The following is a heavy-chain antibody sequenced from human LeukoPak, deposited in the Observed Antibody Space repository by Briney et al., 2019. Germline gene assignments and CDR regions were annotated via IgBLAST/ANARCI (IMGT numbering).Heavy chain of an antibody. CDR3: ARPYCSRTDCYADAFDV. CDR1: GFTFSSYA. CDR2: IWYDGSNE. J-gene: IGHJ3*01. V-gene: IGHV3-33*01. Sequence: PGGSLRLSCAASGFTFSSYAMHWVRQAPGKGLEWVAVIWYDGSNENYGDSVKGRFTISRDNSKNTLYLQMSSLRAEDTAVYYCARPYCSRTDCYADAFDVWGQGTMVTVSS. D-gene: IGHD2-2*01.